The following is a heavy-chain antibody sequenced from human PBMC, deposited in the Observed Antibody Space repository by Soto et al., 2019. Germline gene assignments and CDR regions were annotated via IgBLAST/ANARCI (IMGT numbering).Heavy chain of an antibody. CDR1: GGSIRIGGYS. CDR3: ARHGKESLRYYYYGMDV. J-gene: IGHJ6*02. Sequence: PSETLSLTCAVSGGSIRIGGYSGSCIRQPPGKGLEWIGYVYHSGSTYYSSSLKSRVTISVDTSKNQFSLKLSSVTAAYTAVYYCARHGKESLRYYYYGMDVWGQGTTVTVSS. CDR2: VYHSGST. V-gene: IGHV4-30-2*01.